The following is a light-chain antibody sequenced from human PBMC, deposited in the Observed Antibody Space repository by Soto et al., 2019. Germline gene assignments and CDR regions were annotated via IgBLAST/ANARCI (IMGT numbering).Light chain of an antibody. CDR1: SSDVGGYNF. CDR2: EVT. V-gene: IGLV2-8*01. J-gene: IGLJ1*01. CDR3: QSYDSSLRGSV. Sequence: QSVLTQPPSASGSPGQSVAISCTVTSSDVGGYNFVSWYQQHPGKAPKLMIYEVTKRPSGVPARFSGSKSGTSASLAINGLQTEDEADYYCQSYDSSLRGSVFGTGTKVTVL.